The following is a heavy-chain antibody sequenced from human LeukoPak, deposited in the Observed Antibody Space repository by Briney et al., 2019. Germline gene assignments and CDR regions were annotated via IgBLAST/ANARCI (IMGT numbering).Heavy chain of an antibody. V-gene: IGHV3-20*04. CDR1: GFTFSSYA. CDR2: INWNGDST. CDR3: VRRQGSGYYFGIDY. J-gene: IGHJ4*02. D-gene: IGHD3-22*01. Sequence: GGSLRLSCAASGFTFSSYAMSWVRQAPGKGLEWVSGINWNGDSTGYADSVKGRFTISRDNAKNSLYLQMNSLRAEDTALYYCVRRQGSGYYFGIDYWGQGTLVTVSS.